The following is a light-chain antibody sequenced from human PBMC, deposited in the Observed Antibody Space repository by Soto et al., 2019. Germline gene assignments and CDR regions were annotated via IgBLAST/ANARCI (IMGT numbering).Light chain of an antibody. CDR3: QQANSFS. J-gene: IGKJ4*02. CDR2: AAS. Sequence: DIQMTQSPSSVSASVGDRVTITCRASQDISSWFAWYQQKPGKAPKLLIYAASSLHSGVPSRFSGSASGTDFTLTINSLQPEDFVTYYCQQANSFSFGGGTKVEIK. CDR1: QDISSW. V-gene: IGKV1-12*01.